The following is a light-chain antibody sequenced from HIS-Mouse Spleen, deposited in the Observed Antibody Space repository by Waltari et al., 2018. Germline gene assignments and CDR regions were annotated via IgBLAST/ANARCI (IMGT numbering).Light chain of an antibody. J-gene: IGLJ2*01. CDR3: SSYTSSSPYVV. Sequence: LTQPPSVSVSPGQTARITCSGDALPKKYAYWYQQHPGKAPKFMIYEVSNRPSGVSNRFSGSKSGNTASLTISGLQAEDEADYYCSSYTSSSPYVVFGGGTKLTVL. CDR2: EVS. CDR1: ALPKKY. V-gene: IGLV2-14*01.